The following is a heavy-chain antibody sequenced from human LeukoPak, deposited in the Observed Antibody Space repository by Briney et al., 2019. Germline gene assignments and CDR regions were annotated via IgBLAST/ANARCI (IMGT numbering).Heavy chain of an antibody. CDR2: IYYSGST. D-gene: IGHD3-10*01. CDR1: GGSISSYY. Sequence: SETLSLTCTVSGGSISSYYWSWIRQPPGKGLEWIGYIYYSGSTNYNPSLKRRVTISVDTSKNQFSLKLSSVTAADTAVYYCAALAYGSGSVDVWGQGTTVTVSS. J-gene: IGHJ6*02. CDR3: AALAYGSGSVDV. V-gene: IGHV4-59*01.